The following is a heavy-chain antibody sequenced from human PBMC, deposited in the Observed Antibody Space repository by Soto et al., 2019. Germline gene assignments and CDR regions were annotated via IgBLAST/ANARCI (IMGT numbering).Heavy chain of an antibody. CDR2: ISGTGSTT. Sequence: DEHLVQSGGGLGQPGGSLRLSCAGSGFTFKTYGMNGVRRAPGKGLEWIAFISGTGSTTDYADSVQGRFIVSRDNSNNSLHLQVNSLRSDDTAVYYCAREGCTSASCYSYIRAFDVWGQGTDVSVSS. CDR1: GFTFKTYG. D-gene: IGHD2-21*02. V-gene: IGHV3-48*01. J-gene: IGHJ3*01. CDR3: AREGCTSASCYSYIRAFDV.